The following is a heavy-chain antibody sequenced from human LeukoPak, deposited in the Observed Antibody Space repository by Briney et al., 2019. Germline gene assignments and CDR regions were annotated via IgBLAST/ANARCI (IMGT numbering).Heavy chain of an antibody. CDR2: INHSGST. CDR3: ARGRDYYDSSGYLGG. V-gene: IGHV4-34*01. CDR1: GGSFRGYY. J-gene: IGHJ4*02. D-gene: IGHD3-22*01. Sequence: PSETLSLTCAAYGGSFRGYYWSWIRQPPGKGLEWIGEINHSGSTNYNPSLKSRVTISVDTSKNQFSLKLSSVTAADTAVYYCARGRDYYDSSGYLGGWGQGTLVTVSS.